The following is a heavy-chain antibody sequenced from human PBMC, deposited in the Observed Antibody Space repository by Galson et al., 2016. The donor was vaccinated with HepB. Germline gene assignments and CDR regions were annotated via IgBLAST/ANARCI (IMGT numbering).Heavy chain of an antibody. CDR2: IYWDDDK. CDR1: GFSLSTRGVG. J-gene: IGHJ6*02. V-gene: IGHV2-5*02. D-gene: IGHD2-21*01. Sequence: PALVKPTQTLTLTCSFSGFSLSTRGVGVGWIRQPPGKALEWLALIYWDDDKRLRPSLRSRLTITKDTSKNQVVLTLTNMDPVDTGPDYSSRASCGGDCRPGNIRYHYGLDVWGQGTPVTVSS. CDR3: SRASCGGDCRPGNIRYHYGLDV.